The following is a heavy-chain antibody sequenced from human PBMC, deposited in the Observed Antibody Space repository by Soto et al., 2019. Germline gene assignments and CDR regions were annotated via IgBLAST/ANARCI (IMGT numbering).Heavy chain of an antibody. CDR1: GGSFSGYY. CDR3: ARGRGSSRGGDYFDY. Sequence: SETLSLTCAVYGGSFSGYYWSWIRQPPGKGLEWIGEINHSGSTNYNPSLKSRVTISVDTSKNQFSLKLSSVTAADTAVYYCARGRGSSRGGDYFDYWGQGTLVTVSS. CDR2: INHSGST. D-gene: IGHD6-13*01. V-gene: IGHV4-34*01. J-gene: IGHJ4*02.